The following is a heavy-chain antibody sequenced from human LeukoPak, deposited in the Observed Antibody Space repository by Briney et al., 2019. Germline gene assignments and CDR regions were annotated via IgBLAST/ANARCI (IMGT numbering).Heavy chain of an antibody. CDR1: GYTFTSYA. CDR2: INTNTGNP. CDR3: ARSCAGSTSCFGYYYYGMDV. Sequence: ASVKVSCKASGYTFTSYAMNWVRQAPGQGLEWMGWINTNTGNPTYAQGFTGRFVFSLDTSVSTAYLRISSLKAEDTAVYYCARSCAGSTSCFGYYYYGMDVWGQGTTVTVSS. J-gene: IGHJ6*02. D-gene: IGHD2-2*01. V-gene: IGHV7-4-1*02.